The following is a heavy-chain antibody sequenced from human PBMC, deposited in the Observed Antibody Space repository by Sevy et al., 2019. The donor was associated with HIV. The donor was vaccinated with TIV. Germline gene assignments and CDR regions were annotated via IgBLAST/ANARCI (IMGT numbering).Heavy chain of an antibody. V-gene: IGHV2-70*11. J-gene: IGHJ4*02. D-gene: IGHD3-22*01. CDR3: ARMGYYESSGYYFDY. Sequence: LCGSGPTLVNPTQTLTLTCTFSGFSLTTSGMCVSWIRQPPGKALEWLARVDWDDDKYYSTSLKTRLTISKDTSKNQVVLTMTNMDPVDTATYYCARMGYYESSGYYFDYWGQGTLVTVSS. CDR2: VDWDDDK. CDR1: GFSLTTSGMC.